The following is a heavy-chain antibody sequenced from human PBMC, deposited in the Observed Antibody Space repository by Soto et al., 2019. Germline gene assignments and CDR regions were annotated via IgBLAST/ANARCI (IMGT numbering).Heavy chain of an antibody. J-gene: IGHJ6*02. D-gene: IGHD6-6*01. Sequence: GASVKVSCKASGGTLSSYAISWVRQAPGQGLEWMGGIVPIFGTANYAQKFQGRVTITADESTSTAYMELSSLRSEDTAVYYCARKGEIAARQVDYYYYGLAVWGQGTTVTVSS. V-gene: IGHV1-69*13. CDR2: IVPIFGTA. CDR3: ARKGEIAARQVDYYYYGLAV. CDR1: GGTLSSYA.